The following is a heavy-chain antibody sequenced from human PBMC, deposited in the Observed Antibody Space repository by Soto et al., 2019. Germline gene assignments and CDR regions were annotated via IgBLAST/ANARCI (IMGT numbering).Heavy chain of an antibody. CDR3: ARPYSSSRKDAFDI. J-gene: IGHJ3*02. CDR2: MYYRGST. V-gene: IGHV4-31*03. Sequence: SETLSLTCTVSGGSISSGGYYWSWIRQHPGEGLEWVGYMYYRGSTNYNPSLKSRVTIAVDTSEKQFSLRLSSVTAADTAVYYCARPYSSSRKDAFDIWGQGTMVTVSS. D-gene: IGHD6-6*01. CDR1: GGSISSGGYY.